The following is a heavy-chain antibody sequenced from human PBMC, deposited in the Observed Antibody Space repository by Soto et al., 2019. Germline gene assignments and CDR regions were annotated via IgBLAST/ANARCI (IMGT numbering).Heavy chain of an antibody. CDR2: INAGNGNT. Sequence: QVQLVQSGAEVKKPGASVKVSCKASGYTFTSYAMHWVRQAPGQRLEWMGWINAGNGNTKYSQKFQGRVTITRDTSASTAYMELSSLRSQDTAVYYCARGPGGPDGPGDYWGQGTLVTVSS. V-gene: IGHV1-3*01. CDR3: ARGPGGPDGPGDY. J-gene: IGHJ4*02. D-gene: IGHD2-15*01. CDR1: GYTFTSYA.